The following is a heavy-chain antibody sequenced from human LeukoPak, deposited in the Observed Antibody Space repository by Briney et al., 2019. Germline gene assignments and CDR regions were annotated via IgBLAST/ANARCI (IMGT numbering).Heavy chain of an antibody. J-gene: IGHJ4*02. CDR1: DYSISSGYY. Sequence: SETLSLTCTVSDYSISSGYYWGWVRQPPGKGLEWIGYIYYSGSTNYNPSLKSRVTISVDTSKNQFSLKLSSVTAADTAVYYCAREGDGYNIFFDYWGQGTLVTVSS. D-gene: IGHD5-24*01. CDR3: AREGDGYNIFFDY. CDR2: IYYSGST. V-gene: IGHV4-61*01.